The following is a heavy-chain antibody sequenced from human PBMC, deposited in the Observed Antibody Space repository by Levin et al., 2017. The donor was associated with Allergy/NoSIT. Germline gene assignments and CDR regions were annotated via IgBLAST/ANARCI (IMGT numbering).Heavy chain of an antibody. D-gene: IGHD3-22*01. Sequence: PGGSLRLSCAASGFTFSMYAMHWVRQAPGKGLEWVAFISYDGSNKYYADSVKGRFTISRDNSKNTLFLQMNSLRAEDTAMYYCARAPDSRGFIYAMDVWGQGTTVTVSS. CDR1: GFTFSMYA. CDR3: ARAPDSRGFIYAMDV. V-gene: IGHV3-30*04. J-gene: IGHJ6*02. CDR2: ISYDGSNK.